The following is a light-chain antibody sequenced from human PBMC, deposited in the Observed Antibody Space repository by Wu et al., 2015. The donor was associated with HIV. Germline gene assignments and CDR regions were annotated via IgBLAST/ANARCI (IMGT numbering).Light chain of an antibody. CDR2: GAS. Sequence: ENVLTQSPGTLSLSPGQRATLSCRASQSVGSSALAWYQQKPGQAPRLLIYGASNRATGVPDRFSGSGSGTDFTLTISRLEAEDFAVYYCQQYVSLPQTFGQGTRLDIK. J-gene: IGKJ5*01. CDR3: QQYVSLPQT. V-gene: IGKV3-20*01. CDR1: QSVGSSA.